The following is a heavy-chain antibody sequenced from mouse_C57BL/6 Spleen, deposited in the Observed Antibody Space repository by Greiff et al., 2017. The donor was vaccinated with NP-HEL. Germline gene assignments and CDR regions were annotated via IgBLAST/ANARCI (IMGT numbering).Heavy chain of an antibody. CDR3: ARRGVYYYGSRAYFDV. Sequence: VQLQQPGAELVKPGASVKLSCKASGYTFTSYWMQWVKQRPGQGLEWIGEIDPSDSYTNYNQKFKGKATLTVDTSSSTAYMQLSSLTSEDSAVYYCARRGVYYYGSRAYFDVWGTGTTVTVSS. CDR2: IDPSDSYT. V-gene: IGHV1-50*01. D-gene: IGHD1-1*01. CDR1: GYTFTSYW. J-gene: IGHJ1*03.